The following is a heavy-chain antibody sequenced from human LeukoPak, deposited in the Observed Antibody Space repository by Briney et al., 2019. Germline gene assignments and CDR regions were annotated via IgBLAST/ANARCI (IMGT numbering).Heavy chain of an antibody. V-gene: IGHV4-59*01. Sequence: SETLSLTCTVSGGSISSYYWSWIRQPPGKGLEWIGYIYYSGSTNYNPSLKSRVTISIDTSKNQISLKLRSVIAADTAVYYCASITGNRWGPFDHWGQGTLVTVSS. D-gene: IGHD1-20*01. CDR1: GGSISSYY. J-gene: IGHJ4*02. CDR2: IYYSGST. CDR3: ASITGNRWGPFDH.